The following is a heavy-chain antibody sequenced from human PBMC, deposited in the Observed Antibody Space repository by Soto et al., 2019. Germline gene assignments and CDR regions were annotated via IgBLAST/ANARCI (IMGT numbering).Heavy chain of an antibody. CDR3: ARLGATSTNSFAGPYNWFDH. CDR1: GYSFSSHW. D-gene: IGHD3-16*01. J-gene: IGHJ5*02. Sequence: PGESLKISCKGSGYSFSSHWIGWVRQMPGKGLEWMGIIYPGDSDTRYSPSFQGQVTISADKSTSTAYLHWSSLKASDTAMYYCARLGATSTNSFAGPYNWFDHWGEGPLVNVS. CDR2: IYPGDSDT. V-gene: IGHV5-51*01.